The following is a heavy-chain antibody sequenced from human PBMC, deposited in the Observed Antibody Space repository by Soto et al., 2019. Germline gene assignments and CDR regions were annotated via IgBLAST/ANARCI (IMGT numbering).Heavy chain of an antibody. D-gene: IGHD5-18*01. J-gene: IGHJ5*02. CDR3: ARVGVDTAMVSEFDP. CDR1: GFTFSSYA. CDR2: ISYDGSNK. Sequence: PGVSLRLSFAAPGFTFSSYAMHWVRQAPGKGLEWVAVISYDGSNKYYADSVKGRFTISRDNSKNTLYLQMNSLRAEDTAVYYCARVGVDTAMVSEFDPWGQGTLVTVSS. V-gene: IGHV3-30-3*01.